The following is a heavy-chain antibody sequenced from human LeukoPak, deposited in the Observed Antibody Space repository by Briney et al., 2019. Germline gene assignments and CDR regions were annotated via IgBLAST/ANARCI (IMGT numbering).Heavy chain of an antibody. CDR2: IWYDGSNK. V-gene: IGHV3-33*01. D-gene: IGHD2-15*01. J-gene: IGHJ5*02. CDR3: ARDQDKICDP. CDR1: GFTFSSYG. Sequence: GRSLRLSCAASGFTFSSYGMHWVRQAPGKGLEGVAVIWYDGSNKYYADSVKGRFTISRDNSKNTLYLQMNSLRAEDTAVYYCARDQDKICDPWGQGTLVTVSS.